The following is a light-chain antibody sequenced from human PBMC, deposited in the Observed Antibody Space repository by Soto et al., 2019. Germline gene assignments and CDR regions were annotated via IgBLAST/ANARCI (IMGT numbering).Light chain of an antibody. Sequence: QSVLTQPPSVSGAPGQRVTISCTGISSNIGAGYDVHWYQQLPGTAPKLLIYANSNRPSGVPDRFSASKSGTSASLAITGLQAEDEADYYYQSYDSSLTLRVFGTGTKVTVL. CDR2: ANS. CDR1: SSNIGAGYD. CDR3: QSYDSSLTLRV. J-gene: IGLJ1*01. V-gene: IGLV1-40*01.